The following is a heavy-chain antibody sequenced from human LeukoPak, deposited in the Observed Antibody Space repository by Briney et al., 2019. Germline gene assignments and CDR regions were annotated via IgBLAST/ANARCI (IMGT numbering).Heavy chain of an antibody. CDR3: ARGEGYSRGAFDI. CDR2: IYYSGST. V-gene: IGHV4-59*01. D-gene: IGHD6-13*01. J-gene: IGHJ3*02. CDR1: GGSIRSYY. Sequence: PSETLSLTCTVSGGSIRSYYWSWIRQPPGKGLGWIGYIYYSGSTIYNPSLKRRVTMSVDTSKNQFSLKLISVTAADTAVYYCARGEGYSRGAFDIWGQGTMVTVSS.